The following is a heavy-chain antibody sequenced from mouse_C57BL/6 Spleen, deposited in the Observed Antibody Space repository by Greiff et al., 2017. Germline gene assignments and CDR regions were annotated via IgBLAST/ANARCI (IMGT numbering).Heavy chain of an antibody. Sequence: EVQLKESGPELVKPGASVKIPCKASGYTFTDYNMDWVKQSHGKSLEWIGDINPNNGGTIYNQKFKGKATLTVDKSSSTAYMELRSLTSEDTAVYYCARYGNYDAMDYWGQGTSVTVSS. V-gene: IGHV1-18*01. J-gene: IGHJ4*01. CDR1: GYTFTDYN. CDR2: INPNNGGT. CDR3: ARYGNYDAMDY. D-gene: IGHD2-1*01.